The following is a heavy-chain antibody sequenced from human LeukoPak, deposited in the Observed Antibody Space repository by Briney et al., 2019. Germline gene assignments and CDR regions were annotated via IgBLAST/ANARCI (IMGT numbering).Heavy chain of an antibody. J-gene: IGHJ4*02. Sequence: PGGSLRLSCAASGFTFSSYSMNWVRQAPGKGLEWVSSISSSSSYIYYADSVKGRFTISRDNAKNSLYLQMNSLRAEDTAVYYRARERGGSGGSYDYWGQGTLVTVSS. D-gene: IGHD2-15*01. CDR2: ISSSSSYI. CDR1: GFTFSSYS. V-gene: IGHV3-21*01. CDR3: ARERGGSGGSYDY.